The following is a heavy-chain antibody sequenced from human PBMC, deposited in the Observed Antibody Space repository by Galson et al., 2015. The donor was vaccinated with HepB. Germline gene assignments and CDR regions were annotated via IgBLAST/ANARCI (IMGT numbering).Heavy chain of an antibody. CDR1: GFTFRTYW. CDR2: IKQDESEK. Sequence: LRLSCAASGFTFRTYWMSWVRQAPGKGLEWVANIKQDESEKDFVDSVKGRFTISRDNSNNSQFLQMNSMRVEDTAVYYCARWRWRMGNFAFDLWGQGTMVTVSS. V-gene: IGHV3-7*01. CDR3: ARWRWRMGNFAFDL. J-gene: IGHJ3*01. D-gene: IGHD1-7*01.